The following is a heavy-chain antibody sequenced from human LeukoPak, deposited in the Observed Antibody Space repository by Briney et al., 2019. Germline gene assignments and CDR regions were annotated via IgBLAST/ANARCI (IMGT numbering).Heavy chain of an antibody. V-gene: IGHV4-39*01. CDR1: GGSIGSTTYY. Sequence: SETLSLTCTVSGGSIGSTTYYWGWIRQSPGKGLMWVGSISYSGSTYYNPSLKNRVSISVDTSKNQFYLKVIAVTAADTAVYYCARRITGTTSDYYDYWGQGTLVTVSS. CDR3: ARRITGTTSDYYDY. J-gene: IGHJ4*02. D-gene: IGHD1-20*01. CDR2: ISYSGST.